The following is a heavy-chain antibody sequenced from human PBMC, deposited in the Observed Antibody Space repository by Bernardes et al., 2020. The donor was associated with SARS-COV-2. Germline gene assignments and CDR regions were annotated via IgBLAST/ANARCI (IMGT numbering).Heavy chain of an antibody. J-gene: IGHJ4*02. V-gene: IGHV4-34*01. D-gene: IGHD2-15*01. CDR2: INHSAST. CDR3: ASLGDCSGGSCYYFDY. Sequence: GKPSPTFAFHCGSSSGYSWSWIRPPPGKGLEWIGVINHSASTNYNPSPKSRVTISVDTSKNQFSRKLSSVTAADTAVYYCASLGDCSGGSCYYFDYWGQGTLVTVSS. CDR1: CGSSSGYS.